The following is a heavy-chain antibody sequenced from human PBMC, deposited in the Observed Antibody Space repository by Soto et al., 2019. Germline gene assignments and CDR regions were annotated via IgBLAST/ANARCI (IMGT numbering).Heavy chain of an antibody. CDR1: GGSISSSSYY. Sequence: SETLSLTCTVSGGSISSSSYYWGWIRQPPGKGLEWIGSIYYSGSTYYNPSLKSRVTISVDTSKNQFSLKLSSVTAADTAVYYCARLGGYSSGWYPGDYMDVWRKGTTVTVSS. D-gene: IGHD6-19*01. V-gene: IGHV4-39*01. CDR3: ARLGGYSSGWYPGDYMDV. J-gene: IGHJ6*03. CDR2: IYYSGST.